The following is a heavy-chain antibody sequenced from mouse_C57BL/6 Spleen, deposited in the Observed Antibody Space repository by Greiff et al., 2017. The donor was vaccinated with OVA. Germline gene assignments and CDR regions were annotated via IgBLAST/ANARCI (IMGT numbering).Heavy chain of an antibody. CDR3: ARNYGSYDYFDY. CDR1: GYTFTDYN. V-gene: IGHV1-18*01. CDR2: INPNNGGT. Sequence: VQLQQSGPELVKPGASVKIPCKASGYTFTDYNMDWVKQSHGQSLEWIGDINPNNGGTIYNQKFKGKATLTVDKSSSTAYMELRSLTSEDTAVYYCARNYGSYDYFDYWGQGTTLTVSS. D-gene: IGHD2-1*01. J-gene: IGHJ2*01.